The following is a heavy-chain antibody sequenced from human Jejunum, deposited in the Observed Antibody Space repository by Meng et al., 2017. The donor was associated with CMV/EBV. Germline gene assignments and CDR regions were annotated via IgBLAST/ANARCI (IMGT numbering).Heavy chain of an antibody. CDR2: IFHSGTT. Sequence: TLALSCVVSGGSIIGTNWWNWGRQPTGRGLEWIGEIFHSGTTNYNPSLKSRVTISIDNSKNQFSLKLTSVTAADTAVHFCGDPPAGYWGQGVLVTVSS. V-gene: IGHV4-4*01. CDR3: GDPPAGY. CDR1: GGSIIGTNW. J-gene: IGHJ4*02. D-gene: IGHD2-21*02.